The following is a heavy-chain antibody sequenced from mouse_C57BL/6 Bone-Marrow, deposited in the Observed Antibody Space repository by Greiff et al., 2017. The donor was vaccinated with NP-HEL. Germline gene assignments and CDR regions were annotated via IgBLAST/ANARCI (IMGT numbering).Heavy chain of an antibody. CDR1: GYTFTTYP. J-gene: IGHJ1*03. D-gene: IGHD2-5*01. CDR2: FHPYNDDT. CDR3: AGKGLYSNRGYFDV. Sequence: QVQLQQSGAELVKPGASVKMSCKASGYTFTTYPIEWMKQNHGKSLEWIGNFHPYNDDTKYNEKFKGKATLTVEKSSSTVYLELSRLTSDDSAVYYCAGKGLYSNRGYFDVWGTGTTVTVSS. V-gene: IGHV1-47*01.